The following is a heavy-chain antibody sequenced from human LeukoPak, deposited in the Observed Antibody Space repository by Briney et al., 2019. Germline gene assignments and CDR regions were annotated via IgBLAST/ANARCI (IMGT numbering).Heavy chain of an antibody. J-gene: IGHJ3*02. V-gene: IGHV1-69*06. CDR1: GGTFSSYA. CDR3: ARDSKTSYDYVWGSYRMTDAFDI. D-gene: IGHD3-16*02. CDR2: IIPIFGTA. Sequence: SVKVSCKASGGTFSSYAISWVRQAPGQGLEWMGGIIPIFGTANYAQKFQGRVTITADKSTSTAYMELGSLRSEDTAVYYCARDSKTSYDYVWGSYRMTDAFDIWGQGTMVTVSS.